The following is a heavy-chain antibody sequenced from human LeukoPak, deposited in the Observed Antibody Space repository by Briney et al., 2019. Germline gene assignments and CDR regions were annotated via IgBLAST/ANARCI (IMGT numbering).Heavy chain of an antibody. CDR3: ARDGAIFDSRGYYYLW. D-gene: IGHD3-22*01. V-gene: IGHV1-69*13. CDR2: IIPIFGTV. Sequence: SVKVSCKASGGTSSRSGISWVRQAPGQGLEWMGGIIPIFGTVNYAQKFQGRVTITADESTSTAYMELTSLRSEDTAIYYCARDGAIFDSRGYYYLWWGQGTLVTVSS. J-gene: IGHJ4*02. CDR1: GGTSSRSG.